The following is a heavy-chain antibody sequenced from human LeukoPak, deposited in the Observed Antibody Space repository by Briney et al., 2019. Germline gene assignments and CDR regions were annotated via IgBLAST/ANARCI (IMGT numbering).Heavy chain of an antibody. V-gene: IGHV4-59*08. J-gene: IGHJ4*02. Sequence: SETLSLTCTVSGGSISNYYWSWIRQPPGKGLEWIGYIYYSGSTNYNPSLKSRVTISVDTSKNQFSLKLSSVTAADTAVYYCASMVRGVNLHWGQGTLVTVSS. D-gene: IGHD3-10*01. CDR1: GGSISNYY. CDR3: ASMVRGVNLH. CDR2: IYYSGST.